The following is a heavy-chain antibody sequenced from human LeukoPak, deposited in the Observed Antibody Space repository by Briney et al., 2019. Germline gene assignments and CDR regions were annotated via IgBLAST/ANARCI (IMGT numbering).Heavy chain of an antibody. J-gene: IGHJ4*02. D-gene: IGHD5-18*01. Sequence: GRSLRLSCAASGFTFSSYAMHWVRQAPGKGLEWVAVISYDGSNKYYADSVKGRFTISRDNSKNTLYLQMNSLRAEDTAVYYCAKGKWIQLWLEGGWGQGTLVTVSS. V-gene: IGHV3-30*04. CDR1: GFTFSSYA. CDR2: ISYDGSNK. CDR3: AKGKWIQLWLEGG.